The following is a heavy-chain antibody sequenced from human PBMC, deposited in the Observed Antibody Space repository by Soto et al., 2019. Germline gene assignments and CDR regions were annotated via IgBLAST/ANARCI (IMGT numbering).Heavy chain of an antibody. V-gene: IGHV4-39*01. D-gene: IGHD2-15*01. J-gene: IGHJ4*02. CDR2: IYYSGST. CDR1: GGSISSSSYY. CDR3: ARHAXYCSGGSCYADFDY. Sequence: ETLSLTCTVSGGSISSSSYYWGWIRQPPGKGLEWIGSIYYSGSTYYNPSLKSRVTISVDTSKNQFSLKLSSVTAADTAVYYCARHAXYCSGGSCYADFDYWGQGTLVTVSS.